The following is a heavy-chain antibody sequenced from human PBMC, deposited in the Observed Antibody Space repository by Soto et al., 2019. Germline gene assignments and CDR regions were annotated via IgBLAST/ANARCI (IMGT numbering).Heavy chain of an antibody. D-gene: IGHD6-13*01. V-gene: IGHV2-5*01. Sequence: SGPTLVNPTQTLTLTCTFSGFSLSTSGVGVGWIRQPPGKALEWLALIYWNDVKRYSPSLKSRLTLTKDTSKNQVVLTMTNMDPLDTATYYCAHTHSSSWYDHFDYWGQGTLVTVSS. CDR3: AHTHSSSWYDHFDY. CDR2: IYWNDVK. CDR1: GFSLSTSGVG. J-gene: IGHJ4*02.